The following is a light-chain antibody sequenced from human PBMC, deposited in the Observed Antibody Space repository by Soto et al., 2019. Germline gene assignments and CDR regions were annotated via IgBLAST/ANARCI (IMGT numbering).Light chain of an antibody. Sequence: QSALTQPASVSGSPGQSITISCSGSSSDFGNSYSVSWYQHHPGKGPKLIIYEVHNRPTGASNRFSGSKSGNTASLTISGLQAADEADYYCSSYTVSNTLLFGTGTKLTVL. CDR3: SSYTVSNTLL. J-gene: IGLJ1*01. CDR2: EVH. V-gene: IGLV2-14*01. CDR1: SSDFGNSYS.